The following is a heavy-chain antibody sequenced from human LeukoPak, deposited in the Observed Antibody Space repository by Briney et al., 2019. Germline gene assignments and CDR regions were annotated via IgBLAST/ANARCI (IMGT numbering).Heavy chain of an antibody. CDR3: AREGGVNSTNWFDP. Sequence: AGGSLRLSCAASGFTFSSYWMSWVRQAPGKGLEWVANIKQDGSEKYYVDSVKGRFTISRDNAKNSLYLQMNSLRAEDTAVYYCAREGGVNSTNWFDPWGQGTLVTVSS. V-gene: IGHV3-7*01. CDR2: IKQDGSEK. J-gene: IGHJ5*02. D-gene: IGHD4-23*01. CDR1: GFTFSSYW.